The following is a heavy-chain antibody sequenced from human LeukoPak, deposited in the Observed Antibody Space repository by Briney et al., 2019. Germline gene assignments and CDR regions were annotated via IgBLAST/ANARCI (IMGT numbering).Heavy chain of an antibody. CDR1: GFTFSSYW. CDR2: IKYDGSEK. Sequence: GGSLRLSCAASGFTFSSYWMSWVRQAPGKGLEWVANIKYDGSEKYYVNSAQGRFTISRDNAKNSLFLQMNSLRAGDTGVYYCARRSTIFGGYYYMDVWGKGTKVTVSS. D-gene: IGHD3-3*01. J-gene: IGHJ6*03. CDR3: ARRSTIFGGYYYMDV. V-gene: IGHV3-7*01.